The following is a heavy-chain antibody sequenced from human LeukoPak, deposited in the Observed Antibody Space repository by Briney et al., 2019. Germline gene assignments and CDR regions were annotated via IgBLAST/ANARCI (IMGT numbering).Heavy chain of an antibody. CDR3: ARVTSSSSGLPPRAYAFDI. CDR1: GGTFSSYA. Sequence: GASVKVSCKASGGTFSSYAISWVRQAPGQGLEWMGGIIPIFGTANYAQKFQGRVTITADTSTSTAYMELRSLRSDDTAVYYCARVTSSSSGLPPRAYAFDIWGQGTMVTVSS. V-gene: IGHV1-69*06. J-gene: IGHJ3*02. D-gene: IGHD6-6*01. CDR2: IIPIFGTA.